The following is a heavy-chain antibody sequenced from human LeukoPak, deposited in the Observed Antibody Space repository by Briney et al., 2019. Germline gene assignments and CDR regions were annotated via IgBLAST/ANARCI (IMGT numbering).Heavy chain of an antibody. CDR3: ASLAAAGGWFDP. CDR2: IYHSGST. J-gene: IGHJ5*02. V-gene: IGHV4-30-2*01. CDR1: GGSISSGGYY. Sequence: SETLSLTCTVSGGSISSGGYYWSWIRQPPGKGLEWIGYIYHSGSTYYNPSLKSRVTISVDRSKNQFSLKLSSVTAADTAVYYCASLAAAGGWFDPWGQGTLVTVSS. D-gene: IGHD6-13*01.